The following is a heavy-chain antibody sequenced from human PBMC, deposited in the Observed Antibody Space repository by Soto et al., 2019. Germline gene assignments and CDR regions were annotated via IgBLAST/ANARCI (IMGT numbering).Heavy chain of an antibody. D-gene: IGHD2-15*01. V-gene: IGHV4-39*01. CDR2: IYYAGST. CDR3: ARLVFHCLRGSCDDYNFYGLDV. CDR1: GVSISNTDKY. Sequence: SDTLSLTYAASGVSISNTDKYWGVIRPPPGRGLVGLGSIYYAGSTFHNPSLKRRATISVDTSRNQFSLRLSSVTASDTAVYYCARLVFHCLRGSCDDYNFYGLDVWGQGTTVTVSS. J-gene: IGHJ6*02.